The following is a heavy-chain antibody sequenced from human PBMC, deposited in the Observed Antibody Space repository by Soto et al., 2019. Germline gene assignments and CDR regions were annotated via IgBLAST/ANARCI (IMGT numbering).Heavy chain of an antibody. CDR2: ISGSGGNT. Sequence: EVQLLESGGGLVQPGGSLRLSCAASGFTFSSYAMSWVRQAPGKGLEWVSAISGSGGNTYYADSVKGRFTISRDNSKNTLYLQMNSLRAEDTAVDSCAKDLGQGIAGAGHNWFDPWGQGTLVTVSS. J-gene: IGHJ5*02. V-gene: IGHV3-23*01. D-gene: IGHD6-19*01. CDR1: GFTFSSYA. CDR3: AKDLGQGIAGAGHNWFDP.